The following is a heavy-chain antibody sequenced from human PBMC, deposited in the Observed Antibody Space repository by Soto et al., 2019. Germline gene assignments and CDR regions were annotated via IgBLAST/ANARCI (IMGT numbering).Heavy chain of an antibody. CDR3: ARSRPSSHYYYYGMDV. Sequence: LRLSCAASGFTFSSYGMHWVRQAPGKGLEWVAVIWYDGSNKYYADSVKGRFTISRDNSRNTLYLQMNSLRAEDTAVYYCARSRPSSHYYYYGMDVWGQGTTVTVSS. D-gene: IGHD2-15*01. CDR2: IWYDGSNK. J-gene: IGHJ6*02. CDR1: GFTFSSYG. V-gene: IGHV3-33*01.